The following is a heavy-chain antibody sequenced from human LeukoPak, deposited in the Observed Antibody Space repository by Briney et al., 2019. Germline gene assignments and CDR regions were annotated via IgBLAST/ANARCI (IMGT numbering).Heavy chain of an antibody. CDR2: IGTAGDT. D-gene: IGHD2-15*01. Sequence: GGSLRLSCAASGFPFRSYDMHWVRQATGKGLEWVSAIGTAGDTYYLGSVKGRFTITREYAKNSLYLQMNSLRAGDMAVFYCARAEGFGYFAGWGRPTLLTVSS. J-gene: IGHJ2*01. CDR3: ARAEGFGYFAG. CDR1: GFPFRSYD. V-gene: IGHV3-13*01.